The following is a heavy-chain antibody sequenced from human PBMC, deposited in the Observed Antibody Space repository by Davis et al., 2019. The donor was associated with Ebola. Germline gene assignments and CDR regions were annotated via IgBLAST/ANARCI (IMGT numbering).Heavy chain of an antibody. D-gene: IGHD4-17*01. CDR3: TSDLTVSGDY. Sequence: GESLKISCAASGFTFSTYWMSWVRQAPGKGLEWVANIKQDGSEKYYVDSVKGRFTISRDNAKNSLYLQMNSLKTEDTAVYYCTSDLTVSGDYWGQGTLVTVSS. V-gene: IGHV3-7*03. CDR1: GFTFSTYW. J-gene: IGHJ4*02. CDR2: IKQDGSEK.